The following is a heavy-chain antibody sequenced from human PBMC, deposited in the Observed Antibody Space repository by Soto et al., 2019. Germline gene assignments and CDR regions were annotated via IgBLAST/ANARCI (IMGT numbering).Heavy chain of an antibody. D-gene: IGHD3-3*01. CDR3: ARDRATIFDFWSGYSDAFEI. CDR1: GYTFTSYG. CDR2: ISAYNGNT. V-gene: IGHV1-18*01. J-gene: IGHJ3*02. Sequence: ASVKVSCKASGYTFTSYGISWVRQAPGQGLEWMGWISAYNGNTNYAQKLQGRVTMTTDTSTSTAYMELRSLRSDDTAVYYCARDRATIFDFWSGYSDAFEIWGQGTMVTVSS.